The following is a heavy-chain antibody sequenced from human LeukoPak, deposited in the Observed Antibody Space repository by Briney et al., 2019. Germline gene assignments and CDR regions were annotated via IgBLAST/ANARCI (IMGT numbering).Heavy chain of an antibody. CDR3: ARDEYDYVWGSYRLIDY. D-gene: IGHD3-16*02. V-gene: IGHV1-18*01. Sequence: GASVKVSCKASGYTFTRYGISWVGQAPGQGGEGMGGIRAYNVTTNYAQKLQRRVTITTDTSPSTAYIDLSSLRSDDTAVYYCARDEYDYVWGSYRLIDYWGQGTLVTVSS. CDR2: IRAYNVTT. CDR1: GYTFTRYG. J-gene: IGHJ4*02.